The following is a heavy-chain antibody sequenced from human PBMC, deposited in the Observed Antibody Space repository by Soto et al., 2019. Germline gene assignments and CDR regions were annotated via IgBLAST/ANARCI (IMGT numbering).Heavy chain of an antibody. J-gene: IGHJ6*02. CDR2: IYYSGST. CDR3: ARGTGTTPRYYYYYGMDV. Sequence: SETLSLTCTVSGGSISSYYWSWIRQPPGKGLEWIGYIYYSGSTNYNPSLKSRVTISVDTSKNQFSLKLSSVTAADTAVYYCARGTGTTPRYYYYYGMDVWGQGTTVTVSS. V-gene: IGHV4-59*01. CDR1: GGSISSYY. D-gene: IGHD1-1*01.